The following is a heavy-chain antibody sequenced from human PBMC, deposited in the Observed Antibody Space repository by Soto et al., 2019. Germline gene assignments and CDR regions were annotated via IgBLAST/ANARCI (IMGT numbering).Heavy chain of an antibody. CDR3: ARGRGYSGYDSYANWFDP. CDR2: IYHSGST. CDR1: GGSISSGIYS. Sequence: TLSLTCAVSGGSISSGIYSWSWIRQPPGKGLEWIAYIYHSGSTYYNPSLKSRVTISVDRSKNQFSLKLSSVTAADTAVYYCARGRGYSGYDSYANWFDPWGQGILVTVSS. V-gene: IGHV4-30-2*01. D-gene: IGHD5-12*01. J-gene: IGHJ5*02.